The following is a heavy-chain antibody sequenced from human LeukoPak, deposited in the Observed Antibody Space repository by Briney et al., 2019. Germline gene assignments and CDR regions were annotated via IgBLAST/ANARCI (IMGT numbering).Heavy chain of an antibody. V-gene: IGHV3-33*06. Sequence: GSLRLSCAASGFTFSSFGMHWVRQAPGKGLEWVAIIWYDGNNKYYADSVKGRFTISRDNSKNMLYLQMNSLRAEDTAVYYCAKDQGIGDYASTDYWGQGTLVTVSS. CDR1: GFTFSSFG. CDR2: IWYDGNNK. D-gene: IGHD4-17*01. J-gene: IGHJ4*02. CDR3: AKDQGIGDYASTDY.